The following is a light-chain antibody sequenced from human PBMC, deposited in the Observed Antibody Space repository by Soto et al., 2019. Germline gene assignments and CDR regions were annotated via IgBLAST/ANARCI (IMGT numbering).Light chain of an antibody. CDR2: RNN. CDR3: AAWDDSLSGRGV. V-gene: IGLV1-47*03. CDR1: SSNIGSNY. Sequence: QSVLTQPPSAXGTPGQRVTISCSGSSSNIGSNYVYWYQQLPGTAPKLLIYRNNQRPSGVPDRFSGSKSGTSASLAISGLWSEDEADYYCAAWDDSLSGRGVFGTGTKVTVL. J-gene: IGLJ1*01.